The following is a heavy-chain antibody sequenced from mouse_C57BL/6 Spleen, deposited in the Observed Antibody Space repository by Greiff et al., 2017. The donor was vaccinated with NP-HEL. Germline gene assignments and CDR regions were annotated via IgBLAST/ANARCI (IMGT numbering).Heavy chain of an antibody. V-gene: IGHV1-50*01. Sequence: VQLQQPGAELVKPGASVKLSCKASGYTFTSYWMQWVKQRPGQGLEWIGEIDPSDSYTNYNQKFKGKATLTVDTSSSTAYRQRSSLTSEDSAVYYCARFRDGYAMDYWGQGTSVTVSS. CDR1: GYTFTSYW. CDR3: ARFRDGYAMDY. J-gene: IGHJ4*01. CDR2: IDPSDSYT. D-gene: IGHD3-3*01.